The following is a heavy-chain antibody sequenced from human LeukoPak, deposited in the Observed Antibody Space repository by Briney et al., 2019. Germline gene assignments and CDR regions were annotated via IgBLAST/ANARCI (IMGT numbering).Heavy chain of an antibody. CDR3: ARGGAGESADI. V-gene: IGHV3-64*01. D-gene: IGHD7-27*01. J-gene: IGHJ3*02. CDR2: ISSNGGST. CDR1: GFTFSSYE. Sequence: PGGSLRLSCAASGFTFSSYEMNWVRQAPGKGLEYVSAISSNGGSTYYANSVKGRFTISRDNSKNTLYLQMGSLRAEDMAVYYCARGGAGESADIWGQGTMVTVSS.